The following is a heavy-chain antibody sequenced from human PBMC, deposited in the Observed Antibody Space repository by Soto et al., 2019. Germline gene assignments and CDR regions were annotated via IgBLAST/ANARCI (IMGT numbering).Heavy chain of an antibody. D-gene: IGHD3-22*01. J-gene: IGHJ6*02. CDR1: GFTFSDYY. V-gene: IGHV3-11*06. CDR3: ARRYYYDSSGYYLYYYGMDV. CDR2: ISSSSSYT. Sequence: GGSLRLSCAASGFTFSDYYMSWIRQAPGKGLEWVSYISSSSSYTNYADSVKGRFTISRDNAKNSLYLQMNSLRAEDTAVYYCARRYYYDSSGYYLYYYGMDVWGQGTTVTVSS.